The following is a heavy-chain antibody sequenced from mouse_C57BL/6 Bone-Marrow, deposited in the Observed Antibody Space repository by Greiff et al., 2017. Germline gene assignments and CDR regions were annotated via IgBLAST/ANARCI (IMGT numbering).Heavy chain of an antibody. CDR3: AYGRGYFDV. Sequence: QVQLQQPGAELVKPGASVQLSCKASGYTFTSYWMHWVKQTPGQGLEWIGMIHPNSGSTNYNEKFKSQGTLTVDKSSSTDYLQLRSLTSEDSAGYYCAYGRGYFDVWGTGTTVTVSS. J-gene: IGHJ1*03. D-gene: IGHD1-1*01. V-gene: IGHV1-64*01. CDR1: GYTFTSYW. CDR2: IHPNSGST.